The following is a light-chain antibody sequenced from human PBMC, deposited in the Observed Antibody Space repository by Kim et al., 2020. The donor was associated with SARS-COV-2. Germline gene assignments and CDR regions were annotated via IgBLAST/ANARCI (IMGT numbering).Light chain of an antibody. CDR3: QVWDSSTWV. V-gene: IGLV3-9*01. CDR2: RDT. Sequence: ALEQEARIPCGGNNIVTKNVHCCQRKPGQAPVLVMYRDTNRPSGIPERFSGSDSGNTATLTISRAQAGDEADYYCQVWDSSTWVFGGGTQLTVL. CDR1: NIVTKN. J-gene: IGLJ3*02.